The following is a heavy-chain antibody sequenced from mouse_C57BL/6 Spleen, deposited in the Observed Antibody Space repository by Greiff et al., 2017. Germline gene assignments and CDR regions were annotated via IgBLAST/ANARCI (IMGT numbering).Heavy chain of an antibody. CDR1: GYTFTSYW. J-gene: IGHJ2*01. CDR2: IYPSDSET. Sequence: VQLQQPGAELVRPGSSVKLSCKASGYTFTSYWMDWVKQSPGQGLEWIGNIYPSDSETHYNQKFKDKATLTVDKSSSTAYMPLSSLTSEDSAVYYCAREGSPYYFDYWGQGTTLTVSS. D-gene: IGHD1-1*01. CDR3: AREGSPYYFDY. V-gene: IGHV1-61*01.